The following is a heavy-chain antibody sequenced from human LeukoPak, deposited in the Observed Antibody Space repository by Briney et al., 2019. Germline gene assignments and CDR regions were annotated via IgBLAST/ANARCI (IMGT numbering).Heavy chain of an antibody. V-gene: IGHV7-4-1*02. CDR2: INTNTGNP. Sequence: ASVKVSCKASGYTFTGYYMHWVRQAPGQGLEWMGWINTNTGNPTYAQGFTGRFVFSLDTSVSTAYLQIRSLKAEDTAVYYCARDIQWRIAVAGRGYFDYWGQGTLVTVSS. CDR3: ARDIQWRIAVAGRGYFDY. D-gene: IGHD6-19*01. CDR1: GYTFTGYY. J-gene: IGHJ4*02.